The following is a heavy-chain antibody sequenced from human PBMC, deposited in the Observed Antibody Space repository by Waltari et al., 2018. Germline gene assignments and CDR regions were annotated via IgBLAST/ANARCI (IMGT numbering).Heavy chain of an antibody. CDR3: ARGARKVAVDY. V-gene: IGHV4-59*01. J-gene: IGHJ4*02. D-gene: IGHD2-15*01. Sequence: QVQLQESGPGLVKPSETLSLTCTVSGGPISSYYWSWIRQPPGKGLEWIGYIYYSGSTNYNPSLKSRVTISVDTSKNQFSLKLSSVTAADTAVYYCARGARKVAVDYWGQGTLVTVSS. CDR1: GGPISSYY. CDR2: IYYSGST.